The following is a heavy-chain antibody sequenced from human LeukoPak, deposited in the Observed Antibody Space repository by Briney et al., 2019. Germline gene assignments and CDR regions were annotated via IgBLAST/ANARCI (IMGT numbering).Heavy chain of an antibody. V-gene: IGHV3-64*01. J-gene: IGHJ1*01. D-gene: IGHD6-19*01. CDR1: GFTFSSYA. CDR3: ARSAVAIPSGYFQH. Sequence: GGSLRLSCAASGFTFSSYAMHWVRQAPGKGLEYVSAISSNGGSTYYANSVKGRFTISRDNSKNTLYLQMGSLRAEDMAVYYCARSAVAIPSGYFQHWGQGTLVTVSS. CDR2: ISSNGGST.